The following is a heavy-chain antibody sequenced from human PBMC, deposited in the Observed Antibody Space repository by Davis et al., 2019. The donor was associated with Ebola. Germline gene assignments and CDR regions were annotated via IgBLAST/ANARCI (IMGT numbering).Heavy chain of an antibody. V-gene: IGHV3-74*01. J-gene: IGHJ5*02. CDR2: ISTDVSST. CDR3: ARDRYSSSWLQGFDP. D-gene: IGHD6-13*01. CDR1: GFTFSRYW. Sequence: PGGSLRPPCAPSGFTFSRYWMHWVRQAPGKGLVWVSRISTDVSSTSYADSVKGRFTISRDNAKNTLYLQMNSLRAEDTAVYYCARDRYSSSWLQGFDPWGQGTLVTVSS.